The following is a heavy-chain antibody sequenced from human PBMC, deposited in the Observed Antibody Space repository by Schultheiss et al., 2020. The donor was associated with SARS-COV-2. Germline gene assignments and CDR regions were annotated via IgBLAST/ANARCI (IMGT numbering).Heavy chain of an antibody. V-gene: IGHV3-64*04. CDR1: GFTFDDYA. D-gene: IGHD2-21*01. J-gene: IGHJ6*02. CDR2: ISSNGGST. Sequence: GGSLRLSCAASGFTFDDYAMHWVRQAPGQGLEYVLAISSNGGSTYYADSVKGRFTISRDNSKNTLYLQMNSLRAEDTAVYYCAKDAAYCGGDCPILALALYYYYGMDVWGQGTTVPVSS. CDR3: AKDAAYCGGDCPILALALYYYYGMDV.